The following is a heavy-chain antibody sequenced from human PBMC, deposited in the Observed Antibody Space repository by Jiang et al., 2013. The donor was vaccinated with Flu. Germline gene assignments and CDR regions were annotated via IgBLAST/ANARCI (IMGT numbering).Heavy chain of an antibody. D-gene: IGHD3-10*01. CDR2: LYHTGNT. CDR1: GYPISTNYY. CDR3: AKWGSGSSDWFFDL. V-gene: IGHV4-38-2*01. J-gene: IGHJ2*01. Sequence: LLKPSETLSLTCAVSGYPISTNYYWGWIRQPPGKGLEWIGSLYHTGNTYYNPSLNSRVTISADTSKNQFSLKLNSATAADTAVYFCAKWGSGSSDWFFDLWGRGTLVTVSS.